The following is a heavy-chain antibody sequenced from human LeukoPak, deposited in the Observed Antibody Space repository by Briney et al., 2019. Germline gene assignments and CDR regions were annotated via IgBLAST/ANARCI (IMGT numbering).Heavy chain of an antibody. CDR1: GYTFTCYY. V-gene: IGHV1-2*02. CDR2: INPNSGGT. CDR3: ARDSGYYYDSSGYYYYQPLTNYYYYYMDV. J-gene: IGHJ6*03. D-gene: IGHD3-22*01. Sequence: ASVKVPCKASGYTFTCYYMHWVRQAPGQGLEWMGWINPNSGGTNYAQKFQGRVTMTRDTSISTAYMELSRLRSDDTAVYYCARDSGYYYDSSGYYYYQPLTNYYYYYMDVWGKGTTVTVSS.